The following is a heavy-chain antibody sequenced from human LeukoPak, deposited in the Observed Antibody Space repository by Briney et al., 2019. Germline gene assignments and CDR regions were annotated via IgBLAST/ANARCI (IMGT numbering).Heavy chain of an antibody. V-gene: IGHV3-23*01. CDR3: AKVDYYWFDT. Sequence: GWSLTLSRPASGFTFSSYPMSWLRQPPGRGLEWVSAINGSGGSTYYADSVKGRFTISRDNSKNTLYLQMNSLRAEDTAVYYCAKVDYYWFDTWGQEGLVTVSS. D-gene: IGHD2/OR15-2a*01. CDR1: GFTFSSYP. J-gene: IGHJ5*02. CDR2: INGSGGST.